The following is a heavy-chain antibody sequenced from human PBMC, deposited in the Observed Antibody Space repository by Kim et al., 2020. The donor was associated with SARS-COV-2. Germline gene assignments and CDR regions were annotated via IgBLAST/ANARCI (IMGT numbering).Heavy chain of an antibody. V-gene: IGHV4-39*01. CDR3: ARPSSRFGDYAL. CDR1: GGSISTAFY. D-gene: IGHD3-10*01. J-gene: IGHJ4*02. CDR2: VYYTGDT. Sequence: SETLFLTCTVSGGSISTAFYWGWIRQPPGKGLEWIGSVYYTGDTYYSPSLKGRVTIYVDTSKNQFSLDVNSVTAADTAMYYCARPSSRFGDYALWGQGTLVTVFS.